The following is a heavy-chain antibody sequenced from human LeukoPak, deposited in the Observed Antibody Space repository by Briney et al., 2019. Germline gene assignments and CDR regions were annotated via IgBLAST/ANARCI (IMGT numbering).Heavy chain of an antibody. CDR1: GGPISSYY. V-gene: IGHV4-4*07. CDR2: IYTSGST. Sequence: SETLSLTCTVSGGPISSYYWSWIRQPAGKGLEWIGRIYTSGSTNYNPSLKSRVTMSVDTSKNQFSLKLSSVTAADTAVYYCARDLRRFSLYGPSFDYWGQGTLVTVSS. J-gene: IGHJ4*02. CDR3: ARDLRRFSLYGPSFDY. D-gene: IGHD3-10*01.